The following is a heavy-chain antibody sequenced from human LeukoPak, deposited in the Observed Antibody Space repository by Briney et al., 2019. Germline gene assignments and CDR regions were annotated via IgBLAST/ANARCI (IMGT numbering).Heavy chain of an antibody. V-gene: IGHV5-51*01. D-gene: IGHD6-13*01. J-gene: IGHJ4*02. CDR2: IFPADSDI. CDR1: GYRFTTYW. CDR3: ASVYSSTSWDY. Sequence: GESLKISCRASGYRFTTYWIGWVRQMPGKGLEWMGVIFPADSDIRYSPSFQGQVTISADKSISTAYLQWSSLKASDTAMYYCASVYSSTSWDYWGQGTLVTVSS.